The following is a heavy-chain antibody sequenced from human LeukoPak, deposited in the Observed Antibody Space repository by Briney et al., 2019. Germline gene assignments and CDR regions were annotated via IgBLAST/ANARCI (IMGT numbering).Heavy chain of an antibody. CDR3: ARAQYNGYYYGMDV. Sequence: GGSLRLSCVASGFSFSSYSMNWVRQAPGKGLEWVSYISSSSSTIYYADSVKGRFTISRDNAKNSLYLQMNSLRAEDTAVYYCARAQYNGYYYGMDVWGQGTTVTVSS. CDR2: ISSSSSTI. V-gene: IGHV3-48*04. CDR1: GFSFSSYS. J-gene: IGHJ6*02. D-gene: IGHD5-12*01.